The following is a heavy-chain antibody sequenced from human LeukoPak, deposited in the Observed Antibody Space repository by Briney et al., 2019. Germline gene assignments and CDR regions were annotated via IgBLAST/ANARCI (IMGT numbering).Heavy chain of an antibody. V-gene: IGHV3-20*04. D-gene: IGHD3-10*01. CDR3: ARRRVTVVREVDITSYYFDY. J-gene: IGHJ4*02. CDR2: INWNGGST. Sequence: GGSLRLSCAASGFTFDDYGMSWVRQAPGKGLEWVSGINWNGGSTGYADSVKGRFTISRDNAKNSLYLQMNSLGAEDTALYFCARRRVTVVREVDITSYYFDYWGQGTLVTVSS. CDR1: GFTFDDYG.